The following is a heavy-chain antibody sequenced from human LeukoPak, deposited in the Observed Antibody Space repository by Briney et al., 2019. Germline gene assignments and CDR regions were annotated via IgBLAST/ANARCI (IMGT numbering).Heavy chain of an antibody. CDR2: IYYRGST. D-gene: IGHD5-24*01. J-gene: IGHJ3*02. Sequence: SETLSLTCTVSGGXISNYHWSWIRQPPGKGLEWIGYIYYRGSTSYNPSLKSRVTISVDMSKNQFSLKLNSVTAADTAVYYCVRVQADGHSDIWGQGTLVTVSS. V-gene: IGHV4-59*01. CDR1: GGXISNYH. CDR3: VRVQADGHSDI.